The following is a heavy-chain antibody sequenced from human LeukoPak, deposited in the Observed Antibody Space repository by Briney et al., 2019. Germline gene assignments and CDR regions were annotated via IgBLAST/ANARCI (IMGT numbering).Heavy chain of an antibody. Sequence: AASVKVSCRASGYTFTSYYMSWVRQAPGQGLEWMGIINPSGGSTNYAQTFQGRVTMTRDTSTSTVYMELSSLRSEDTAVYYCARGYGSGSYYLLYYFDYWGQGTLVTVSS. V-gene: IGHV1-46*01. D-gene: IGHD3-10*01. J-gene: IGHJ4*02. CDR3: ARGYGSGSYYLLYYFDY. CDR1: GYTFTSYY. CDR2: INPSGGST.